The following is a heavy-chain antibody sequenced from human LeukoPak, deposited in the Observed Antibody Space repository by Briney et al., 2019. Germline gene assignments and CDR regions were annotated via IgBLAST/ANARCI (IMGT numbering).Heavy chain of an antibody. V-gene: IGHV3-48*04. J-gene: IGHJ4*02. CDR3: AREIPSGSYAPDY. Sequence: PGGSLRLSCAASGFTFNTYSMNWVRQAPGKGLEWVSYISSSGRAILYADSVKGRFTVSRDNAKNSLYLQMNNLRAEHTAVYYCAREIPSGSYAPDYWGQGTLVTVSS. D-gene: IGHD1-26*01. CDR1: GFTFNTYS. CDR2: ISSSGRAI.